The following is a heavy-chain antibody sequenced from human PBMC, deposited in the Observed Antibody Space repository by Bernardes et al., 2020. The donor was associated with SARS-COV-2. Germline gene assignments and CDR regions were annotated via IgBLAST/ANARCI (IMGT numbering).Heavy chain of an antibody. V-gene: IGHV3-23*01. Sequence: GGSLRLSCATSGFTFSDYAITWVRQAPGKGLEWVSAITGPGHRTYYADSVKGRFTISKDNSKNTVHLQMNSLRVEDTAVYYCVKDLDNWNDDWVVDPWGQGTLVTVSS. CDR3: VKDLDNWNDDWVVDP. CDR1: GFTFSDYA. J-gene: IGHJ5*02. D-gene: IGHD1-1*01. CDR2: ITGPGHRT.